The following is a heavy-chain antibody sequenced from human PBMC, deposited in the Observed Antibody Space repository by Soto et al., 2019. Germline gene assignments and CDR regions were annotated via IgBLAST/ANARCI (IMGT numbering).Heavy chain of an antibody. Sequence: SQTLSLTCAISGDSVSSNTASWNWIRQSPSRGLEWLGRTYFRSKWYNDYAVSVKSRIIINPDTSNNQFSLQLNSVTPEDTAVYFCAKGDNLGPKAGYAFDPWGQGIMVTVSS. V-gene: IGHV6-1*01. J-gene: IGHJ5*02. CDR1: GDSVSSNTAS. CDR2: TYFRSKWYN. D-gene: IGHD5-12*01. CDR3: AKGDNLGPKAGYAFDP.